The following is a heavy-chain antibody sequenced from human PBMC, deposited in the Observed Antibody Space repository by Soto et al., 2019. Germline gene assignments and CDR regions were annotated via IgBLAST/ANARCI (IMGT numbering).Heavy chain of an antibody. CDR2: IIPIFGTA. Sequence: QVQLVQSGAEVKKPGSSVKVSCKASGGTFSSYAISWVRQAPGQGLEWMGGIIPIFGTANYAQKFQGRVTITADESTSTAYMELSSLRSEDTAVYYCARVTGVSGWYPNDYDGGYYYYYGMDVWGQGTTVTVSS. CDR3: ARVTGVSGWYPNDYDGGYYYYYGMDV. J-gene: IGHJ6*02. V-gene: IGHV1-69*01. CDR1: GGTFSSYA. D-gene: IGHD6-19*01.